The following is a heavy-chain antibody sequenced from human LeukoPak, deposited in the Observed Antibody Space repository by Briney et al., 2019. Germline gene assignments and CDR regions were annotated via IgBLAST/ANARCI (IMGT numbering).Heavy chain of an antibody. D-gene: IGHD3-22*01. Sequence: GASVKVSCKASGYTFTGYYMHWVQQAPGQGLEWMGWINPNSGGTNYAQKFQGWVTMTRDTSISTAYMELSRLRSDDTAVYYCARETDDSSGYAYAFDIWGQGTMVTVSS. CDR1: GYTFTGYY. CDR2: INPNSGGT. V-gene: IGHV1-2*04. J-gene: IGHJ3*02. CDR3: ARETDDSSGYAYAFDI.